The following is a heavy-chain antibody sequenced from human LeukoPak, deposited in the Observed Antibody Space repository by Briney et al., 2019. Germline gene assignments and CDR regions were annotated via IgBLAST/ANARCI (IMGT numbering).Heavy chain of an antibody. CDR3: ASGAGTTYYYYYMDV. CDR2: ISSSGSTI. J-gene: IGHJ6*03. CDR1: GFTFSDYY. V-gene: IGHV3-11*04. D-gene: IGHD6-19*01. Sequence: GGSLRLSCAASGFTFSDYYMSWIRQAPGKGLEWVSYISSSGSTIYYADSVKGRFTISRDNAKNSLYLQMNSLRAEDTAVYYCASGAGTTYYYYYMDVWGKGTTVTVSS.